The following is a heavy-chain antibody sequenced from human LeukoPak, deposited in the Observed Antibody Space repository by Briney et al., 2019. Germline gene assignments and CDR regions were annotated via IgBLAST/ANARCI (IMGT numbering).Heavy chain of an antibody. J-gene: IGHJ4*02. Sequence: SETLSLTCAVYGGSLSGYYWSWIRQPPGKGLEWIGEINPSGNTNYTPSLKSRVTMSVDTPKNHFYLELISATAADTAVYYCARQGSGSSYYYYTLPYWGQGTLVTVSS. D-gene: IGHD1-26*01. V-gene: IGHV4-34*01. CDR1: GGSLSGYY. CDR2: INPSGNT. CDR3: ARQGSGSSYYYYTLPY.